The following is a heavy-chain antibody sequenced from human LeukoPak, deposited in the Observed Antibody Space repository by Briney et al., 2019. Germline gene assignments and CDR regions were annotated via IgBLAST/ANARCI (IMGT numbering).Heavy chain of an antibody. V-gene: IGHV3-48*01. CDR2: IISSSSVI. Sequence: PGGSLRLSCATSGLTFSSYSMNWVRQAPGKGLEWISYIISSSSVIYYADSVKGRFTISRDNAKSSLYLQMNSLRAEDTAVYYCARARPGYDTPPYYFDFWGQGTLVTVSS. CDR1: GLTFSSYS. D-gene: IGHD3-16*01. J-gene: IGHJ4*02. CDR3: ARARPGYDTPPYYFDF.